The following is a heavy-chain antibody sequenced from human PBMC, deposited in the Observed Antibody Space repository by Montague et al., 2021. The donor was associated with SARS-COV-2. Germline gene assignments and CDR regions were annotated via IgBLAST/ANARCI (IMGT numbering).Heavy chain of an antibody. D-gene: IGHD2-21*02. CDR2: ISSSGTYI. Sequence: SLRLSCAASGFTFNTYSMHWVRRAPGKGLEWVSSISSSGTYIYYADSVRGRFTISRDNAHNSLSLQLSSLRPEDTALYYCARDGVQFGDWPYYFAFWGQGTLVSVSS. CDR3: ARDGVQFGDWPYYFAF. V-gene: IGHV3-21*01. J-gene: IGHJ4*02. CDR1: GFTFNTYS.